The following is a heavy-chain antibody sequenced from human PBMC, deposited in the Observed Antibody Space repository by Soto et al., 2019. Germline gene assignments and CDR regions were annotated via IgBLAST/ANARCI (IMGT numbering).Heavy chain of an antibody. V-gene: IGHV3-53*01. CDR1: GFTVSSDY. J-gene: IGHJ6*02. CDR2: IYGGGST. D-gene: IGHD6-6*01. Sequence: EVQLVESGGGLIQPGGSLRLSCAASGFTVSSDYMSWVRQAPGKGLEWVSVIYGGGSTYYADSVKGRFTISRDNSKNTRYLQMNSLRAEDAAVYYCASSSIAARRDYYYGMDVWGQGTTVTVSS. CDR3: ASSSIAARRDYYYGMDV.